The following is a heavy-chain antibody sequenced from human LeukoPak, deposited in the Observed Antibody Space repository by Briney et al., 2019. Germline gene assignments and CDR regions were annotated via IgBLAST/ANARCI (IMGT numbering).Heavy chain of an antibody. J-gene: IGHJ6*02. V-gene: IGHV3-23*01. CDR2: ISGSGGST. CDR1: GFTFSTYA. Sequence: GGSLRLSCAASGFTFSTYAVTWVRQAPGKGLEWVSTISGSGGSTYFADSVKGRFTISRDNSKNTLYLQMNTLRAEDTAVYYCAKDQGSSWSNYYYYGMDVWGQGTTVTVSS. CDR3: AKDQGSSWSNYYYYGMDV. D-gene: IGHD6-13*01.